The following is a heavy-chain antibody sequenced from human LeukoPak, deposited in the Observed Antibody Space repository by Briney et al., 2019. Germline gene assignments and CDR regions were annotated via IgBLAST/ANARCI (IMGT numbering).Heavy chain of an antibody. V-gene: IGHV3-74*01. J-gene: IGHJ3*02. D-gene: IGHD2-15*01. CDR1: GFTFSSYW. Sequence: GGSLRLSCATPGFTFSSYWMHWIRQAPGKGLVWVSRIHSDGSSTGYADSVKGRFTISRDNAKNTLYLQMNSLRAEDTAVYYCATGSGHAFDIWGQGTMVTVSS. CDR2: IHSDGSST. CDR3: ATGSGHAFDI.